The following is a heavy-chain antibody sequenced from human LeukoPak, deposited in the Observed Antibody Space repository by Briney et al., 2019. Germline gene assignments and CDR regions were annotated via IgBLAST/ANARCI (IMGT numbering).Heavy chain of an antibody. D-gene: IGHD5-18*01. CDR1: GFTVSSTY. Sequence: GGSLRLSCAASGFTVSSTYMTWVRQAPGKGLEWASVIYSGGTYYADSVKGRFTISRDNSKNTLYLQMSSLRAEDTAVYYCARDGEYSYGYGFDYWGLGTLVTVSA. CDR3: ARDGEYSYGYGFDY. V-gene: IGHV3-53*01. J-gene: IGHJ4*02. CDR2: IYSGGT.